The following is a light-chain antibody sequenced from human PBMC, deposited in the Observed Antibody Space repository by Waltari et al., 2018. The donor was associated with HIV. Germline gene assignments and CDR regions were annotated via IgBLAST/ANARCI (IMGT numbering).Light chain of an antibody. CDR2: RDI. V-gene: IGLV3-27*01. J-gene: IGLJ3*02. CDR3: YSGPGNGRV. Sequence: SVELTQPSSVSVSPGQTATISCSGDVLAVKFGRWFQRKPGQAPLLLIYRDIERPSGIPDRFSASKAGTTFTLTIIEAETDDEAAYYCYSGPGNGRVFGGGTQLTVL. CDR1: VLAVKF.